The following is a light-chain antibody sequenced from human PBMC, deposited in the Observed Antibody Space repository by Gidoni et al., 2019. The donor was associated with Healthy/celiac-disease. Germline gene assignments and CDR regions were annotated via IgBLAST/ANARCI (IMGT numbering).Light chain of an antibody. CDR3: QQYYSYPLT. CDR2: AAS. CDR1: QGFNSY. Sequence: AIRMTQSPSSFAASTGDRVTITCRASQGFNSYLAWYQQKPGKAPKLLIYAASTLQSGVPSRFSGSGSGTDFTLTISYLQSEDFATYYCQQYYSYPLTFGGGTKVEIK. V-gene: IGKV1-8*01. J-gene: IGKJ4*01.